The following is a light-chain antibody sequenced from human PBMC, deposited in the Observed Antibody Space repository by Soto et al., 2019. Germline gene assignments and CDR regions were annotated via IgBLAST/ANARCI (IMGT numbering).Light chain of an antibody. V-gene: IGKV3-15*01. CDR3: QQYKNWPPIT. J-gene: IGKJ5*01. CDR2: GAS. CDR1: QSVSSY. Sequence: EIVLTQSPATLSLSPGERATLSCRASQSVSSYLACYQHKPGQAPRLLISGASARPTGIPARFSGSWYGTEFALTISSLQSEDFALYYCQQYKNWPPITFGQGTRLEIK.